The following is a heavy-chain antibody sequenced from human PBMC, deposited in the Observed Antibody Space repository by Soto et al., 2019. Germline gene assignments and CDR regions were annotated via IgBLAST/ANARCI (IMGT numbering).Heavy chain of an antibody. J-gene: IGHJ4*02. CDR2: INNDGGDT. CDR3: VRDNPLTRDLFDN. D-gene: IGHD2-2*01. Sequence: EAQLVESGGGLVQPGGSLRLSCAASGFTFINYWMHWVGQAPGKGLVWVSRINNDGGDTNYADSVKGRFTISRDNAKNTLFLQMNSLRAEDTAVYFCVRDNPLTRDLFDNWGQGTQVIVSS. V-gene: IGHV3-74*01. CDR1: GFTFINYW.